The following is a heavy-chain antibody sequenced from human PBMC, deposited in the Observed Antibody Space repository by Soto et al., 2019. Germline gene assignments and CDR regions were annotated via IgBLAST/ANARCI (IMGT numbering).Heavy chain of an antibody. Sequence: PGGSLRLSCAASGFSFSDFEMSWVRQAPGKGLEWVSYISSVDTTSHYADSVKGRFTISRDYAKKSLYLQMSSLRVEDTALYYCARESSSSGWFDHWGQGTLVTVSS. D-gene: IGHD6-19*01. J-gene: IGHJ5*02. CDR2: ISSVDTTS. V-gene: IGHV3-48*03. CDR3: ARESSSSGWFDH. CDR1: GFSFSDFE.